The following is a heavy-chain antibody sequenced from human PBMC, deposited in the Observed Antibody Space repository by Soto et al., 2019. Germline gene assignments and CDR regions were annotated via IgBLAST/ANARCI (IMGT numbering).Heavy chain of an antibody. CDR3: ARGSTMTTHDY. V-gene: IGHV4-59*01. D-gene: IGHD4-17*01. Sequence: PSETLSLTCTVSGGSISSYYWSWIRQPPGKGLEWIGYIYYPGSTNYNPSLKNRVTISVDTSKHLFSLKLNSVTAADTAVYYCARGSTMTTHDYWGRGTLVTVS. J-gene: IGHJ4*02. CDR2: IYYPGST. CDR1: GGSISSYY.